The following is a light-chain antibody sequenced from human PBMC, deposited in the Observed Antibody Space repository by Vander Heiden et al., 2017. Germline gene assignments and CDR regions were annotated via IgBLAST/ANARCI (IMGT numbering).Light chain of an antibody. Sequence: QTVVTQDPSFSVSPGRTVTLTCALSSGSVSTSYYPSWYQQTPGQAPRTLIYSTNSRSSGVPDRFSGSILGNKAALTITGAQADDESDYYCVLYMGSGISMFGGGTKLTVL. CDR3: VLYMGSGISM. J-gene: IGLJ3*02. CDR1: SGSVSTSYY. V-gene: IGLV8-61*01. CDR2: STN.